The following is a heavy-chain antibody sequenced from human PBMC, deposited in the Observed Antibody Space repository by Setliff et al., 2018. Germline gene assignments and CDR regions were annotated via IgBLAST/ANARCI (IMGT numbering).Heavy chain of an antibody. CDR2: IYYSGST. V-gene: IGHV4-59*11. CDR3: ARVRKGYSGYDFGDY. D-gene: IGHD5-12*01. CDR1: GGSISSHY. Sequence: SETLSLTCTVSGGSISSHYWSWIRQPPGKGLEWIGSIYYSGSTNYNPSLKSRVTISLDTSRNQFSLKLRSVTAADTAVYYCARVRKGYSGYDFGDYRGQGTLVTVSS. J-gene: IGHJ4*02.